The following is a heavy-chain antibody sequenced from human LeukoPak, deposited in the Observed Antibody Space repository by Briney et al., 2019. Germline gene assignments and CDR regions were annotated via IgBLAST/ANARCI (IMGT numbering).Heavy chain of an antibody. J-gene: IGHJ4*02. CDR2: ISSSSSYI. D-gene: IGHD3-16*02. Sequence: PGGSLRLSCAASGFTFSSYSMNWVRQAPGKGLEWVSSISSSSSYIYYADSVKGRFTISRDNAQNSLYLQMNSLRAEDTAVYYCARDRIGDDYIWGSYRPLADYWGQGTLVTVSS. CDR3: ARDRIGDDYIWGSYRPLADY. CDR1: GFTFSSYS. V-gene: IGHV3-21*01.